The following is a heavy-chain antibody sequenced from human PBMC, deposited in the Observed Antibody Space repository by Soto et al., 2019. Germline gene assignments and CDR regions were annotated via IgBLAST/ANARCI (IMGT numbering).Heavy chain of an antibody. Sequence: QITLKESGPALVKPTQTLTLTCTFSGFSLTTSGVGVGWIRQPPGKALEWLAVIYWNDDKRYSTSLKSRLIGTKDTSKNQVILTMTNMDTVDTASYVSAHRRREGIVTTWFDYWGQGILVTVSS. V-gene: IGHV2-5*01. J-gene: IGHJ4*02. D-gene: IGHD4-4*01. CDR2: IYWNDDK. CDR1: GFSLTTSGVG. CDR3: AHRRREGIVTTWFDY.